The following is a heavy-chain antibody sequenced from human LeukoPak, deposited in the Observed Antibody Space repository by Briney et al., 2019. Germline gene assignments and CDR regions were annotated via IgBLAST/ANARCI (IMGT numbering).Heavy chain of an antibody. CDR2: ITSDGSKK. D-gene: IGHD3-22*01. V-gene: IGHV3-30*04. CDR1: GFIFNNYA. Sequence: GGSLTLYCAASGFIFNNYAMHWVRQAPGQGLAWVALITSDGSKKDYADSVKGRFTISRDNSKNTLYLQMNSLRAEDTAVYYCAKGRGYYYDIEGDYWGQGTLVTVSS. J-gene: IGHJ4*02. CDR3: AKGRGYYYDIEGDY.